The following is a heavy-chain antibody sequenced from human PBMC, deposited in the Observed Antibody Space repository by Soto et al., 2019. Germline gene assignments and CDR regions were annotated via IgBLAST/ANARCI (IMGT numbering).Heavy chain of an antibody. CDR2: ISSSSSYI. CDR1: GFTFSSYS. D-gene: IGHD6-6*01. V-gene: IGHV3-21*01. Sequence: SLRLSCAASGFTFSSYSMNWVRQAPGKGLEWVSSISSSSSYIYYADSVKGRFTISRDNAKNSLYLQMNSLRAEDTAVYYCARDLGKAARIYYYYYGMDVWGQGTTVTVSS. CDR3: ARDLGKAARIYYYYYGMDV. J-gene: IGHJ6*02.